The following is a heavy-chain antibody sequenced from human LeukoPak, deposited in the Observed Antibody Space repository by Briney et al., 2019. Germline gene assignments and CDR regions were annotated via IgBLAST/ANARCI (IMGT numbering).Heavy chain of an antibody. CDR1: GFTFSNFA. CDR2: ISGSGGST. D-gene: IGHD3-10*01. CDR3: AKSTMVRGVILAKTYYFDY. J-gene: IGHJ4*02. V-gene: IGHV3-23*01. Sequence: GGSLRLSCAASGFTFSNFAMSWARQAPGKGLEWVSAISGSGGSTYYADSVKGRFTISRDNSKNTLYLQMNSLRAEDTAVYYCAKSTMVRGVILAKTYYFDYWGQGTLVTVSS.